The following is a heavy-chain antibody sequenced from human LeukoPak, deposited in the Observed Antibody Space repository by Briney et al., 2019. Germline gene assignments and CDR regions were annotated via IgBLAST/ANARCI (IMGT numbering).Heavy chain of an antibody. D-gene: IGHD2/OR15-2a*01. CDR2: ICYGGTT. V-gene: IGHV4-39*01. CDR3: AHTNHYYFD. CDR1: GGSTSRPDHC. Sequence: SETLSLTCAVSGGSTSRPDHCWAWIRQPSAKGPEWTVSICYGGTTYYNPSLKSRVTISVDTSTNKFSLKLSSVTAADTAVYYCAHTNHYYFDWGQGTLVTVSS. J-gene: IGHJ4*02.